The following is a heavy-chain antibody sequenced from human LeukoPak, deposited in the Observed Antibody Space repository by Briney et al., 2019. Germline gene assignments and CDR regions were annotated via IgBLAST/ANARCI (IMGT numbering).Heavy chain of an antibody. V-gene: IGHV3-9*01. J-gene: IGHJ6*02. CDR2: ITWNSGII. Sequence: GGSLRLSCAASGFTFDDYAMHWVRQAPGKGLEWVAHITWNSGIIGYADSVKGRFTISRDNAKNSLYLQMNSLRAEDTAVYYCARGPYYDFWSGYYRPLYYYYYGMDVWGQGTTVTVSS. CDR1: GFTFDDYA. CDR3: ARGPYYDFWSGYYRPLYYYYYGMDV. D-gene: IGHD3-3*01.